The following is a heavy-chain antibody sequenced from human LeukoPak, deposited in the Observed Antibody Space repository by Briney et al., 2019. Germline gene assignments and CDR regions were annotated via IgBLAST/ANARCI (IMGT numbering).Heavy chain of an antibody. D-gene: IGHD4-17*01. Sequence: PSQTLSLTCAVSGGSISSGGYSWSWIRQPPGKGLEWIGYIYHSGSTYYNPSLKSRVTISVDRSKNQFSLKLSSVTAADTAVYYCARCYGDYVEGYFDYWGQGTLVTVSS. V-gene: IGHV4-30-2*01. CDR2: IYHSGST. CDR1: GGSISSGGYS. J-gene: IGHJ4*02. CDR3: ARCYGDYVEGYFDY.